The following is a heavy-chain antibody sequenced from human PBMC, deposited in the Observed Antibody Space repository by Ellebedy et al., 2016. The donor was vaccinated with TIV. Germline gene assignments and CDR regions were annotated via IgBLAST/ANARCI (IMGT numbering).Heavy chain of an antibody. CDR1: GFTFSSYW. CDR2: IKQDGSEK. D-gene: IGHD3-22*01. CDR3: AKDYYDSSGYYPAHDAFDI. J-gene: IGHJ3*02. V-gene: IGHV3-7*01. Sequence: PGGSLRLSCAASGFTFSSYWMSWVRQAPGKGLEWVANIKQDGSEKYYVDSVKGRFTISRDNAKNSLYLQMNSLRAEDTAVYYCAKDYYDSSGYYPAHDAFDIWGQGTMVTVSS.